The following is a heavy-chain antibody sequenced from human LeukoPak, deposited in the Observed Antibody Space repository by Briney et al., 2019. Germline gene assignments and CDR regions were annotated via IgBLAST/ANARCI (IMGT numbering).Heavy chain of an antibody. CDR3: AVYSSGWYNTFDI. CDR1: GFTFDNYW. CDR2: IKQDGSEK. Sequence: GGSLRLSCEASGFTFDNYWMSWVRHAAWKGLEFVANIKQDGSEKYYVDSVKGRFTISRDNAKNSLFLQMNSLGAEDTAVYYCAVYSSGWYNTFDIWGQGTMVTVSS. D-gene: IGHD6-19*01. V-gene: IGHV3-7*01. J-gene: IGHJ3*02.